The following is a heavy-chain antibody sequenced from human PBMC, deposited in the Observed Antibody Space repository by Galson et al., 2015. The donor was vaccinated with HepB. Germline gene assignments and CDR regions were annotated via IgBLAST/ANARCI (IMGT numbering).Heavy chain of an antibody. CDR2: ISSSSGYI. CDR1: GFTFSTYS. J-gene: IGHJ6*03. V-gene: IGHV3-21*01. CDR3: ARVPAAMGYYYYYYYMDV. D-gene: IGHD2-2*01. Sequence: SLRLSCAASGFTFSTYSINWVRQAPGKGLEWVSSISSSSGYIYYADSVKGRFTISRDNAKNSLYLQMGSLRAEDTAVYYCARVPAAMGYYYYYYYMDVWGKGTTVTVSS.